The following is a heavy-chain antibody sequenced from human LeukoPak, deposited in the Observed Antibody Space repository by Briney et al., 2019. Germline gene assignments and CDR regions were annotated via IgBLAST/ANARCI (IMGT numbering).Heavy chain of an antibody. V-gene: IGHV4-34*01. J-gene: IGHJ4*02. CDR2: INHSGST. CDR1: GGSFSGYY. D-gene: IGHD2-2*01. Sequence: PSETLSLTCAVYGGSFSGYYWSWIRQPPGKGLEWMGEINHSGSTNYNPSLKSRVTVSVDTSKNQFSLKLSSVTAADTAVYYCARRKDIVVVPAVRGAFDYWGQGTLVTVSS. CDR3: ARRKDIVVVPAVRGAFDY.